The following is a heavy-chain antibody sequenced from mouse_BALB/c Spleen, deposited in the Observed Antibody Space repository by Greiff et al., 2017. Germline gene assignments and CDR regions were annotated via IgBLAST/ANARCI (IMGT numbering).Heavy chain of an antibody. D-gene: IGHD1-3*01. CDR3: ARVEGKGAMDY. Sequence: EVMLVESGGGLVQPGGSRKLSCAASGFTFSSFGMHWVRQAPEKGLEWVAYISSGSSTIYYADTVKGRFTISRDNPKNTLFLQMTSLRSEDTAMYYCARVEGKGAMDYWGQGTSVTVSS. J-gene: IGHJ4*01. V-gene: IGHV5-17*02. CDR1: GFTFSSFG. CDR2: ISSGSSTI.